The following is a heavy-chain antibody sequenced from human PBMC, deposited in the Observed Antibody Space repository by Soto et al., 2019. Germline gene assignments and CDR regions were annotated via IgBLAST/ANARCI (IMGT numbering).Heavy chain of an antibody. CDR3: ARTEANYDHPFEY. V-gene: IGHV5-51*01. D-gene: IGHD4-4*01. CDR1: WYSFTSYW. CDR2: IYPGDSDT. Sequence: GESRKISCKGSWYSFTSYWIGWVRRMPGKVLEWMGIIYPGDSDTRYSPSFQGQVTISADKSISTAYLQWSSLKASDTAMYYCARTEANYDHPFEYCGQGTLVTVS. J-gene: IGHJ4*02.